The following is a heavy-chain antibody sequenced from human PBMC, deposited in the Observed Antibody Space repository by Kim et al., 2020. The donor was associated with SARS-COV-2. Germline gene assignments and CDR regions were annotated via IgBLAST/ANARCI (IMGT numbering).Heavy chain of an antibody. CDR2: GRT. J-gene: IGHJ4*02. Sequence: GRTDSNPPLKGRVAIAFDTSKSQFSLQLRSVTAADTAVYYCARGSPAPDYWGQGTLVTISS. V-gene: IGHV4-59*09. CDR3: ARGSPAPDY.